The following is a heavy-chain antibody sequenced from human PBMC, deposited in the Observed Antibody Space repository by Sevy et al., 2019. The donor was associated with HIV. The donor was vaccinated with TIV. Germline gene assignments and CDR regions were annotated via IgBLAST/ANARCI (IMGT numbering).Heavy chain of an antibody. J-gene: IGHJ5*02. V-gene: IGHV4-34*01. CDR3: ARGPDYYDSSGYDPWFDP. Sequence: SETLSLTCAVFGGSFSGYYWSWIHQPPGKGLEWIGEINHSGSTNYNPSLKSRVTMSVDTSKNQFSLKLSSVTAADTAMYYCARGPDYYDSSGYDPWFDPWGQGTLVTVSS. CDR1: GGSFSGYY. CDR2: INHSGST. D-gene: IGHD3-22*01.